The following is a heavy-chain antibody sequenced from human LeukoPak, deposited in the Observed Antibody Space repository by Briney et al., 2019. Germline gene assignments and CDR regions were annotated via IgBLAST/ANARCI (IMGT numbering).Heavy chain of an antibody. CDR3: ASTYSSSSGDY. J-gene: IGHJ4*02. CDR2: IKQDGSEK. V-gene: IGHV3-7*01. Sequence: GGSLRLSCAASGFTFSNNWMSWVRQAPGKGLEWVANIKQDGSEKYYVDSVKGRFTISRDNAKNSLYLQMNSLRAEDTAVYYCASTYSSSSGDYWGQGTLVTVSS. D-gene: IGHD6-6*01. CDR1: GFTFSNNW.